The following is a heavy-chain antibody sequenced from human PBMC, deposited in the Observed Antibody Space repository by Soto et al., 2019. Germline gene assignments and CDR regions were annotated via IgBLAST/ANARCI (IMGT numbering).Heavy chain of an antibody. CDR3: ARAVGPFDY. V-gene: IGHV3-33*01. Sequence: QVQLVGPGGAGFQPGGSLGLSVAGPGFTFSTYGLHWFPQAPGKGRGWVAVIWYDGSYKYYADSVKGRFTISRDNSKNTLYLQMNSLRAGDTAVYYCARAVGPFDYWGQGTLVTVSS. CDR1: GFTFSTYG. J-gene: IGHJ4*02. CDR2: IWYDGSYK. D-gene: IGHD1-26*01.